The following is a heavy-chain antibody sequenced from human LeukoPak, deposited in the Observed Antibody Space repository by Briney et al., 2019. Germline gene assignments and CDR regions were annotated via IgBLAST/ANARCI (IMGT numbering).Heavy chain of an antibody. D-gene: IGHD2-2*03. CDR3: ARQRLDNYFDY. Sequence: GGSLRLSCAASGFTFITYAIHWVRQAPGKGLEWVAVISYDGSDKYYADSVKGRFTISRDNSKNTVYLQINSLRAEDTAVYYCARQRLDNYFDYWGQGTLVTVSS. CDR2: ISYDGSDK. J-gene: IGHJ4*02. V-gene: IGHV3-30*04. CDR1: GFTFITYA.